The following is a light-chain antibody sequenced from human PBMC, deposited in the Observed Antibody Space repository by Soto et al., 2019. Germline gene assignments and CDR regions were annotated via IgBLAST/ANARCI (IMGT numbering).Light chain of an antibody. CDR3: QQFYTLPLT. CDR1: QNLLYSSNNMNY. Sequence: DIVMTQFPDSLAVSLGGRATINCKSSQNLLYSSNNMNYLSWFQHKSGQPPKLLLYWASTRESGVPDRFSGSGSGTNFTLTINNLQAEDVAVYYCQQFYTLPLTFGGGTKVDI. J-gene: IGKJ4*01. V-gene: IGKV4-1*01. CDR2: WAS.